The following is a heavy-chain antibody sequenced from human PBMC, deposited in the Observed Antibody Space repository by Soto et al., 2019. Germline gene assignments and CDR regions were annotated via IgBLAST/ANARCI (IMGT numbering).Heavy chain of an antibody. V-gene: IGHV1-46*01. CDR3: ARSSIKPQVFMYPFDS. CDR2: INPSGGYT. D-gene: IGHD3-3*01. J-gene: IGHJ4*02. Sequence: ASVKVSCKASGYTFSSYYMNWVRQAPGQGLEWLGIINPSGGYTTYAQRFLGRVTMTSDTSTSTVHMELGSLTSEDTAVYYCARSSIKPQVFMYPFDSWSQGTLVTVSS. CDR1: GYTFSSYY.